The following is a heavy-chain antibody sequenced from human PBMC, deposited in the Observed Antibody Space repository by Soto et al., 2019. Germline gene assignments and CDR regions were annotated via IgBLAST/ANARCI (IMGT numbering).Heavy chain of an antibody. CDR1: GFTFSSHN. J-gene: IGHJ4*02. D-gene: IGHD6-19*01. V-gene: IGHV3-48*02. CDR3: ARDPAVGSSGWYYFDY. Sequence: EVQLVESGGGLVQPGWSLRLSCTASGFTFSSHNMNGVRQAPGKGRAWVSYISSSSSAIYYADSVRGRFTISRDNAKGSLYLQMNSLRDDDTAVYYCARDPAVGSSGWYYFDYWGQGTLVTVSS. CDR2: ISSSSSAI.